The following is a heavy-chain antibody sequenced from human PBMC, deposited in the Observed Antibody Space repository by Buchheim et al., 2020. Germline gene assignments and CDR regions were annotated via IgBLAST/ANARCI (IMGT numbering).Heavy chain of an antibody. CDR1: GYIFTSYD. V-gene: IGHV1-8*01. Sequence: QVQLVQSGAEVKKPGASVKVSCKASGYIFTSYDINWVRQATGQGLEWMGWMNPNSGNTGYAQKFQGRVTMTRNTSISTAYMELSSLRSEDTAVYYCARGPPLATIFRHYYYYMDVWGKGTT. D-gene: IGHD5-12*01. CDR2: MNPNSGNT. J-gene: IGHJ6*03. CDR3: ARGPPLATIFRHYYYYMDV.